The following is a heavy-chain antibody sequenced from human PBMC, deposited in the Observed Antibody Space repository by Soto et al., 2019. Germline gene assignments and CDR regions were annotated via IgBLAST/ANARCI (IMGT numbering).Heavy chain of an antibody. D-gene: IGHD6-13*01. Sequence: GASLKISCAASGFTFSSYWMSWVRQAPGKGLEWVANIKQDESEKYYVDSVKGRFTISRDNAKNSLYLQMNSLRAEDTAVYYCAREARGGKDGGYDWDSSSWYDTYYYYYYYMDVWGKGTTVTVSS. J-gene: IGHJ6*03. CDR3: AREARGGKDGGYDWDSSSWYDTYYYYYYYMDV. CDR1: GFTFSSYW. CDR2: IKQDESEK. V-gene: IGHV3-7*01.